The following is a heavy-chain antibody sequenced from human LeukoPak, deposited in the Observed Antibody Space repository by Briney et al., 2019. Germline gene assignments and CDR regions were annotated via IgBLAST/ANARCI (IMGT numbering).Heavy chain of an antibody. CDR2: IIPIFGTA. V-gene: IGHV1-69*05. J-gene: IGHJ4*02. D-gene: IGHD3-9*01. Sequence: SVKVSCKASGGTFSSYAISWVRQAPGQGLEWMGRIIPIFGTANYAQKFQGRVTITTDESTSTAYMELSSLRSEGTAVYYRATQSPNYDILTGYYLRGTFDYWGQGTLVTVSS. CDR3: ATQSPNYDILTGYYLRGTFDY. CDR1: GGTFSSYA.